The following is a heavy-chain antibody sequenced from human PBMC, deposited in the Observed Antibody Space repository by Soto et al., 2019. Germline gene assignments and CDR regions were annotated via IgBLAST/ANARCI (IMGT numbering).Heavy chain of an antibody. Sequence: SVNVCCKASGGTFSSYAISWVRQAPGQGLEWMGGIIPIFGTANYAQKFQGRVTITADESTSTAYMELSSLRSEDTAVYYCASTVFSTSCYTPWWFDPWGQGPPVTVSS. CDR3: ASTVFSTSCYTPWWFDP. CDR1: GGTFSSYA. V-gene: IGHV1-69*13. D-gene: IGHD2-2*02. CDR2: IIPIFGTA. J-gene: IGHJ5*02.